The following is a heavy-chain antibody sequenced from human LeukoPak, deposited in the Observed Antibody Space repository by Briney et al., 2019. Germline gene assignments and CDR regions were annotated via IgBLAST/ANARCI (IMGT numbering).Heavy chain of an antibody. CDR1: GFTFSHYG. V-gene: IGHV3-23*01. J-gene: IGHJ6*03. D-gene: IGHD3-22*01. CDR3: ARDFKSPSAVVITTLYYYYYMDV. Sequence: GGSLRLSCEVSGFTFSHYGMSWVRQAPGKGPEWVAGFNGRGDSTYYAESVRGRFTISRDNAKNSLYLQMNSLRAEDTAVYYCARDFKSPSAVVITTLYYYYYMDVWGKGTTVTVSS. CDR2: FNGRGDST.